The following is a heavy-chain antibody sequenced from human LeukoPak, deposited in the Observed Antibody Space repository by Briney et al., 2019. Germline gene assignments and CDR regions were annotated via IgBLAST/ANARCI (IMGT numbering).Heavy chain of an antibody. CDR3: ARGHTEVTRHFDF. J-gene: IGHJ4*02. D-gene: IGHD2-21*02. CDR1: GFTVSSNY. Sequence: TGGSLRLSCAATGFTVSSNYMSWVRQAPGKGLEWVSVIYSGGSTYYADSVKGRFTIPRDNSKNTLYLQMNSMRAEDTAVYYCARGHTEVTRHFDFWGQGTLVTVSS. CDR2: IYSGGST. V-gene: IGHV3-66*01.